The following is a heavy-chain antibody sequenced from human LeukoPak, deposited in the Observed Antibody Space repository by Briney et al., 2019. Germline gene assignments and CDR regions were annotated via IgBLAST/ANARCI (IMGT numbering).Heavy chain of an antibody. CDR3: ARDEDRSLDH. J-gene: IGHJ5*02. V-gene: IGHV4-59*01. Sequence: SETLSLTCTVSGGSISSYYWSWIRQPPGKGLEWIGYIYYSGSTNYNPSLKSRVTLSVDTSKNQFSLKLSSVTAADTAVYYCARDEDRSLDHWGQGTLVTVSS. CDR2: IYYSGST. CDR1: GGSISSYY. D-gene: IGHD2-15*01.